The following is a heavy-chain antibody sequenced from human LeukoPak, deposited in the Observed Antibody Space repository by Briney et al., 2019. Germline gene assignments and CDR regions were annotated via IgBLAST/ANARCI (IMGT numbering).Heavy chain of an antibody. V-gene: IGHV4-38-2*02. D-gene: IGHD1-26*01. CDR1: GYSISSGYY. CDR3: ARSSGSLFDY. J-gene: IGHJ4*02. Sequence: TSETLSLTCTVSGYSISSGYYWGWIRQPPGKGLEWIGSMYHSGSSYYNPSLKSRVTFSVDTSKNQFSLKLSSVTAADTAVYYCARSSGSLFDYWGQGTLVTVSS. CDR2: MYHSGSS.